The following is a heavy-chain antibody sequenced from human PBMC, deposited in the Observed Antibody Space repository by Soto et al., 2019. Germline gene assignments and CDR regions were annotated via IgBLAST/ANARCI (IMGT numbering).Heavy chain of an antibody. D-gene: IGHD3-10*01. J-gene: IGHJ4*02. CDR3: AKDQGGSGPNFDY. CDR1: GFTFSSYG. CDR2: ISYDGSNK. V-gene: IGHV3-30*18. Sequence: QVQLVESGGGVVQPGRSLRLSCAASGFTFSSYGMHWVRQAPGKGLEWVAVISYDGSNKFYADSVKGRFTISRDNSKNTLYLQMNSLRAEDTAVYYCAKDQGGSGPNFDYWGQGTLVTVSS.